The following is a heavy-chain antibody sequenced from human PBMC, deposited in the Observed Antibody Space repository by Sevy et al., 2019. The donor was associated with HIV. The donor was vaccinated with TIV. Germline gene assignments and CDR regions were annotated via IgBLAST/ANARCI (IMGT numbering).Heavy chain of an antibody. V-gene: IGHV3-74*01. Sequence: GGSLRLSCAASGFTFSSYWMHWVRQAPGKGLVWVSRINSDGSSTRYADSVKGRFTISRDNAKNTLYLQMNSLRAEDTAVYYCASQYYDFWSGYYHPFDYWGRGTLVTVSS. CDR1: GFTFSSYW. CDR2: INSDGSST. D-gene: IGHD3-3*01. CDR3: ASQYYDFWSGYYHPFDY. J-gene: IGHJ4*02.